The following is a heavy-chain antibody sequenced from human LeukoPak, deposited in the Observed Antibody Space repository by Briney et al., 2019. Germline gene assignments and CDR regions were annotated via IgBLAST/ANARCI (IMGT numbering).Heavy chain of an antibody. V-gene: IGHV3-30*02. J-gene: IGHJ6*03. D-gene: IGHD3-3*01. CDR1: GFTFSSYG. CDR2: IRYDGSNK. CDR3: AKDDFWSGPYYYYYMDV. Sequence: AGSLRLSCAASGFTFSSYGMHWVRQAPGKGLEWVAFIRYDGSNKYYADSVKGRFTISRDNSKNTLYLQMNSLRAEDTAVYYRAKDDFWSGPYYYYYMDVWGKGTTVTVSS.